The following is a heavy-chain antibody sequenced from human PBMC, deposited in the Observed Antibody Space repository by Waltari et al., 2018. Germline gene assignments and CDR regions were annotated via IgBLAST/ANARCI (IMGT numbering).Heavy chain of an antibody. CDR1: GFIFSDYW. Sequence: EERLIQSGGGLVQPGGSLRLSCVASGFIFSDYWMSWVRRTPERGLEWVANINQDGSERHYLDSVNGRFFIYRNQAKNSVYLQMNSLRSEDTGVYYCARSIALDIWGQGTVVVVSS. D-gene: IGHD6-19*01. V-gene: IGHV3-7*01. CDR2: INQDGSER. CDR3: ARSIALDI. J-gene: IGHJ3*02.